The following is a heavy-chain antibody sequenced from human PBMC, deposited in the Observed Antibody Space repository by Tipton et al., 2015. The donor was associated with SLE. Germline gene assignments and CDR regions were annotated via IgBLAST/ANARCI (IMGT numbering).Heavy chain of an antibody. CDR1: GGSISSSSYY. CDR2: VYYTGST. CDR3: ARLEVQEMGYYYYYMDV. J-gene: IGHJ6*03. D-gene: IGHD5-24*01. Sequence: TLSLTCTVSGGSISSSSYYWGWIRQPPGKGLEWIGAVYYTGSTHYNPSLKSRVTILVDTSKNQFSLKLSSVTAADTAVYYCARLEVQEMGYYYYYMDVWGKGTTVTVSS. V-gene: IGHV4-39*07.